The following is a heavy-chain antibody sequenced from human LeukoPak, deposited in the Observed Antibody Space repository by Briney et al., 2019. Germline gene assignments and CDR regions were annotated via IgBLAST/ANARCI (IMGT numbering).Heavy chain of an antibody. CDR1: GGAISSYY. J-gene: IGHJ4*02. D-gene: IGHD2-21*02. CDR2: VYNSGSN. V-gene: IGHV4-59*08. Sequence: PSETLSLTCTVSGGAISSYYWSWIRQPPGKGLEGIGHVYNSGSNNYNPSLKSRVTISVDTSKNQFSLKLSSVTAADTAVYYCARHPYCGGDCYFDYWGQGTLVTVSS. CDR3: ARHPYCGGDCYFDY.